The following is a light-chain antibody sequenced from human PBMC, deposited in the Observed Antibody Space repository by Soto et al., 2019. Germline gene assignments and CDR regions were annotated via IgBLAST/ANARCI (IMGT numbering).Light chain of an antibody. CDR1: QSFSRN. J-gene: IGKJ1*01. Sequence: EIVLTQSPATLSVSPGERVTLSCRASQSFSRNLAWYQQKPGQAPRLLIYGASTRATGIPARFGGSGPGTEFTLTISSLQSEDFAVYYCQQYNKGPVTFGQGTKVDIK. V-gene: IGKV3-15*01. CDR3: QQYNKGPVT. CDR2: GAS.